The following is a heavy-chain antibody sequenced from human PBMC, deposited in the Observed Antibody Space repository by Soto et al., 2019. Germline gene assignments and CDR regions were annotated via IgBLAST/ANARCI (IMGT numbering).Heavy chain of an antibody. D-gene: IGHD3-9*01. Sequence: GESLKISCKGSGYSFTKYWIGWERQMSGKGLEWMGIIYPDDSDTRYSPSFEGQVTMSADKSISTVYLQWSSLKASDTAMYYCASLGAVLTGYDSFDMWGQGXMVTV. CDR3: ASLGAVLTGYDSFDM. J-gene: IGHJ3*02. CDR1: GYSFTKYW. CDR2: IYPDDSDT. V-gene: IGHV5-51*01.